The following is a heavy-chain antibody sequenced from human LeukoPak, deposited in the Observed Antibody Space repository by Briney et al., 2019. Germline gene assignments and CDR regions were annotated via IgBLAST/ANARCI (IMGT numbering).Heavy chain of an antibody. CDR3: ARRGPYFDY. CDR2: ISSTSADI. J-gene: IGHJ4*02. V-gene: IGHV3-11*06. Sequence: GGSLRLSCAASGFTFSDSYMTWVRQAPGKGLEWISYISSTSADIYYVDSVKGRFTISRDNAKNSLYLQMNSLRAEDTAIYYCARRGPYFDYWGQGILVTVSS. CDR1: GFTFSDSY. D-gene: IGHD3-10*01.